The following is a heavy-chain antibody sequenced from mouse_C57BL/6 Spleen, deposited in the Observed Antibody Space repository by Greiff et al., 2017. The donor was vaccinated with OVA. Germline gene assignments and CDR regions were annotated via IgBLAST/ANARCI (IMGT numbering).Heavy chain of an antibody. Sequence: QVQLQQSGPELVKPGASVKISCKASGYAFSSSWMNWVKQRPGKGLEWIGRIYPGDGDTNYNGKFKGKATLTADKSSSTAYMQLSSLSSEDSAVYFCARSGYGGYFDYWGQGTTLTVSS. CDR2: IYPGDGDT. D-gene: IGHD2-14*01. CDR3: ARSGYGGYFDY. J-gene: IGHJ2*01. V-gene: IGHV1-82*01. CDR1: GYAFSSSW.